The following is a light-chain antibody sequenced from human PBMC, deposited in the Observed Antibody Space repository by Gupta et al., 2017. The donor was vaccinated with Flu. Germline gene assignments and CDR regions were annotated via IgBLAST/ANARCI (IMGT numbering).Light chain of an antibody. CDR1: QGINTW. CDR2: AAS. J-gene: IGKJ3*01. Sequence: DIQMTQSPSSVSASSGDRVTITCRASQGINTWLAWYQQKPGKAPKFLIFAASSLQTGVPSRFSGSGSGTDFTLTISSLQSEDFATYYCQQSNSFPFTFGHGTRVDVK. V-gene: IGKV1D-12*01. CDR3: QQSNSFPFT.